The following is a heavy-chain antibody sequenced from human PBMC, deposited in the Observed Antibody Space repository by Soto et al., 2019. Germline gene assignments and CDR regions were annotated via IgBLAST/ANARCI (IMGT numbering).Heavy chain of an antibody. Sequence: EVQLVESGGGLVQPGGSLRLSCAASGFTFSSYSMNWVRQAPGKGLEWVSYISSSSSTIYYADSVKGRFTISRDNARNFLYLQMNSLRDEDTAVYYCARAYAHIEVLTATNWYFDLWGRGPLVTVSS. V-gene: IGHV3-48*02. D-gene: IGHD2-21*02. CDR2: ISSSSSTI. J-gene: IGHJ2*01. CDR3: ARAYAHIEVLTATNWYFDL. CDR1: GFTFSSYS.